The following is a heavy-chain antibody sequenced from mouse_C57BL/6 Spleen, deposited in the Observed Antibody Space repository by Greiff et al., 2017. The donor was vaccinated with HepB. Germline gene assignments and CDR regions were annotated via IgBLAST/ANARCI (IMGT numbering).Heavy chain of an antibody. CDR3: ARGRRDYAGYFDV. Sequence: EVQLVESGPGLVKPSQSLSLTCSVTGYSITSGYYWNWIRQFPGNKLEWMGYISYDGSNNYNPSLKNRISITRDTSKNQFFLKLNSVTTEDTATYYCARGRRDYAGYFDVWGTGTTVTVSS. D-gene: IGHD2-4*01. J-gene: IGHJ1*03. CDR2: ISYDGSN. CDR1: GYSITSGYY. V-gene: IGHV3-6*01.